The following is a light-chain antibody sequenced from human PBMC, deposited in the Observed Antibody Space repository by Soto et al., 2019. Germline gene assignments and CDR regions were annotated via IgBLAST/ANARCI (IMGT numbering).Light chain of an antibody. CDR2: GAS. V-gene: IGKV3-15*01. J-gene: IGKJ1*01. CDR1: QSVSSN. Sequence: EIVTTQSPGTLSVSPGERATLSCRASQSVSSNLAWYQQKPGQAPRLLIYGASTRATGIPARFSGSRSGTEFTLTLSSLQSEDFAVYYCQQYNNWPRTFGQGTKVEIK. CDR3: QQYNNWPRT.